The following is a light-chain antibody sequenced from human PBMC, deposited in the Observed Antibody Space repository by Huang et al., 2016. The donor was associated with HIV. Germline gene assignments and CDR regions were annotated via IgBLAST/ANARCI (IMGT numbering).Light chain of an antibody. J-gene: IGKJ1*01. CDR1: QSVSSY. Sequence: EIVLTQSPATLSLSPGERATLSCRASQSVSSYLAWYQQKPGQAPRLLIYDASTRATGIPARFSGSGSGTDFTLTIRSLEPEDFAVYYCQQRTNWPTWTFGQGTKVEIK. V-gene: IGKV3-11*01. CDR2: DAS. CDR3: QQRTNWPTWT.